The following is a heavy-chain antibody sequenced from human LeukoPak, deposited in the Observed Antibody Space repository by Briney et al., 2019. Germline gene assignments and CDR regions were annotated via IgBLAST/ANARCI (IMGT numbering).Heavy chain of an antibody. CDR2: ITGSGDTT. Sequence: PGASLRLSCAASGFIFRNYAMSWVRQAPGKGLEWVSAITGSGDTTYYADSVKGRFTISRDNSKNTLYLQMNSLRAEDTAVYYCARDASLHYGMDVWGKGTTVTVSS. CDR1: GFIFRNYA. V-gene: IGHV3-23*01. D-gene: IGHD3-10*01. CDR3: ARDASLHYGMDV. J-gene: IGHJ6*04.